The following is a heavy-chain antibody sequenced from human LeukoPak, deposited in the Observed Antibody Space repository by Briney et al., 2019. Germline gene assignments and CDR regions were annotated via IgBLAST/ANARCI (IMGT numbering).Heavy chain of an antibody. D-gene: IGHD1/OR15-1a*01. CDR1: GFTFDDYA. Sequence: PGGSLRLSCAASGFTFDDYAMHWVRQAPGKGLEWVANIKQDGSEKYYVDSVKGRFTISRDNAKNSLYLQMNSLRAEDTAVYYCARDPARTNYFDYWGQGTLVTVSS. J-gene: IGHJ4*02. V-gene: IGHV3-7*01. CDR3: ARDPARTNYFDY. CDR2: IKQDGSEK.